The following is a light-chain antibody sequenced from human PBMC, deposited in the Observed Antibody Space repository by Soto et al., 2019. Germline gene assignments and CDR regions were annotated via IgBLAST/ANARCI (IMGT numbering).Light chain of an antibody. CDR3: QQAKSFPIT. CDR1: QDIGNW. V-gene: IGKV1-12*01. J-gene: IGKJ5*01. Sequence: DIQVTQSPPSMAASVGDRVTITCRASQDIGNWMTWYQQKPGKAPKILIYSASTLVRGVPSRFSGSGSGTEFTLTISGLQPEDSLTYYCQQAKSFPITFGQGTRLDIK. CDR2: SAS.